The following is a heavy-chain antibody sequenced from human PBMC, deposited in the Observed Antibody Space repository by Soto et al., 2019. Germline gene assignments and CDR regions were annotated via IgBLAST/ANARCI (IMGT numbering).Heavy chain of an antibody. J-gene: IGHJ6*02. CDR3: ARDLRDDFWSGYYYYYYYGMDV. CDR2: ISSSSSYI. D-gene: IGHD3-3*01. CDR1: GFTFSSYS. Sequence: GGSLRLSCAASGFTFSSYSMNWVRQAPGKGLEWVSSISSSSSYIYYADSVKGRFTISRDNAKNSLYLQMNSLRAEDTAVYYCARDLRDDFWSGYYYYYYYGMDVWGQGTTVTVSS. V-gene: IGHV3-21*01.